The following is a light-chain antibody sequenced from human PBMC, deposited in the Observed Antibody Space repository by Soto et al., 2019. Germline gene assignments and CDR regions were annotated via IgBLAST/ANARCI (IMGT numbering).Light chain of an antibody. CDR3: QQRSSWPALT. Sequence: EKEMTQSPVTLSVSPGDTATLSCRASQRVSSHLAWYHQRPGQAPRLLIYDASTRATDIPGRFSGSGSGTDFTLTISSLEPEDFAVYYCQQRSSWPALTFGGGTKVDIK. CDR1: QRVSSH. V-gene: IGKV3-11*01. J-gene: IGKJ4*01. CDR2: DAS.